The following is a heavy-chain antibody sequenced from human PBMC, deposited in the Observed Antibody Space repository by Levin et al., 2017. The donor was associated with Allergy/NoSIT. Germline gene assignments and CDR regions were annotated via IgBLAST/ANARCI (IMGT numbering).Heavy chain of an antibody. Sequence: SETLSLTCAVYGGSFSGYYWSWIRQPPGKGLEWIGEINHSGSTNYNPSLKSRVTISVDTSKNQFSLKLSSVTAADTAVYYCLSGYLDYWGQGTLVTVSS. J-gene: IGHJ4*02. CDR2: INHSGST. D-gene: IGHD3-22*01. CDR1: GGSFSGYY. CDR3: LSGYLDY. V-gene: IGHV4-34*01.